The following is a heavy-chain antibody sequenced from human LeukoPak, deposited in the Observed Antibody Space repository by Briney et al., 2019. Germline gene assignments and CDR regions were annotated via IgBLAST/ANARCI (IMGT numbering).Heavy chain of an antibody. CDR1: GYTFTSYG. CDR3: ASTRYDSSGSLGWFDP. Sequence: GASVKVSCKASGYTFTSYGISWVRQAPGQGLEWMGWIIPILGIANYAQKFQGRVTITADKSTSTAYMELSSLRSEDTAVYYCASTRYDSSGSLGWFDPWGQGTLVTVSS. D-gene: IGHD3-22*01. J-gene: IGHJ5*02. V-gene: IGHV1-69*10. CDR2: IIPILGIA.